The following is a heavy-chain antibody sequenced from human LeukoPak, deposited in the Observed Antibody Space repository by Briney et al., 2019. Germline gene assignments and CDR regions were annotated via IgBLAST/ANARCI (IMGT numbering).Heavy chain of an antibody. V-gene: IGHV1-69*05. CDR2: IIPIFGTA. D-gene: IGHD5-12*01. Sequence: SVKVSCKASGGTFSSYAISWVRQAPGQGLEWMGGIIPIFGTANYAQKFQGRVTITTDESTSTAYMELSSLRSEDTAVYYCARGEVATMTYYYYYMDVWAKGPRSPSP. J-gene: IGHJ6*03. CDR1: GGTFSSYA. CDR3: ARGEVATMTYYYYYMDV.